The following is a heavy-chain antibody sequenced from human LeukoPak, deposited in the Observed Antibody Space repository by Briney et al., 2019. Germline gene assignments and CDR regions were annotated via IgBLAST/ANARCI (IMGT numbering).Heavy chain of an antibody. J-gene: IGHJ4*02. Sequence: SETLSLTCTVSGGSISSYYWSWIRQPPGKGLEWIGEINHSGSTNYNPSLKSRVTISVDTSRNQFSLKPSSVTAADTAVYYCARSRIAAAEYWGQGTLVTVSS. D-gene: IGHD6-13*01. V-gene: IGHV4-34*01. CDR1: GGSISSYY. CDR2: INHSGST. CDR3: ARSRIAAAEY.